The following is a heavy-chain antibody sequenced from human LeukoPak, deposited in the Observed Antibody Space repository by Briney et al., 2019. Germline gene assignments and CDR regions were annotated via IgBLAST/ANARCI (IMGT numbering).Heavy chain of an antibody. CDR3: ARGYYDFWSGYQLGVRFDP. J-gene: IGHJ5*02. D-gene: IGHD3-3*01. CDR1: GYSISSGYY. V-gene: IGHV4-38-2*02. Sequence: PSETLSLTCTVSGYSISSGYYWGWIRQPPGKGLEWIGSIYHSGSTYYNPSLKSRVTISVDTSKNQFSLKLSSVTAADTAVYYCARGYYDFWSGYQLGVRFDPWGQGTLVTVSS. CDR2: IYHSGST.